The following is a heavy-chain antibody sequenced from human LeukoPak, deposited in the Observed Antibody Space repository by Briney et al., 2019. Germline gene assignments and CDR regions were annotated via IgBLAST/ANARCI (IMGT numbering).Heavy chain of an antibody. D-gene: IGHD5-24*01. Sequence: GGSLRLSCAASGFAVSSSYMSWVRQAPGKGLEWVSLIYSGGSTHYADSVKGRFSISRDSSKNTLYLQKNTLRDEDTAVYYCVRGQTSTSPGVWGQGTTVTVSS. CDR3: VRGQTSTSPGV. J-gene: IGHJ6*02. CDR2: IYSGGST. V-gene: IGHV3-53*05. CDR1: GFAVSSSY.